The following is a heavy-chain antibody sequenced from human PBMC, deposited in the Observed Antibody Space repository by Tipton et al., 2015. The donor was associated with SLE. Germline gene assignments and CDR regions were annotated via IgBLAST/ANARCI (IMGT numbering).Heavy chain of an antibody. J-gene: IGHJ4*02. CDR3: ARVSSGWPFDY. CDR2: IYHSGST. D-gene: IGHD6-19*01. CDR1: GYSISSGYY. Sequence: LRLSCAVSGYSISSGYYWGWIRQPPGKGLEWIGSIYHSGSTYYNPSLKSRVTISVDTSKNQFSLKLSSVTAADTAVYYCARVSSGWPFDYWGQGTLVTVSS. V-gene: IGHV4-38-2*01.